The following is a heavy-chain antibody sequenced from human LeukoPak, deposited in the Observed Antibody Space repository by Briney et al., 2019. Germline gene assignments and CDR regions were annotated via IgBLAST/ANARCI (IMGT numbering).Heavy chain of an antibody. D-gene: IGHD6-6*01. CDR3: ARVQYSSSRPLDY. Sequence: PSETLSLTCAVYGGSFSGYYWSWIRQPPGKGLEWIGEINHSGSTNYNPPLKSRVTISVDTSKNQFSLKLSSVTAADTAVYYCARVQYSSSRPLDYWGQGTLVTVSS. CDR1: GGSFSGYY. V-gene: IGHV4-34*01. CDR2: INHSGST. J-gene: IGHJ4*02.